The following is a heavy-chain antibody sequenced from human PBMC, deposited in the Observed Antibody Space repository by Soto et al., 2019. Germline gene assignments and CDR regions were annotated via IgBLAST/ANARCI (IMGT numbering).Heavy chain of an antibody. CDR2: ISNDGISK. CDR3: GKGRNVNNLGMDV. Sequence: GGSLRLSCVDSGFIFSAYDMFWVRQAPGKGLEWVSFISNDGISKSYGDSVKGRFTISRDYSKMTLYLHMNSLKAEDTAVYFCGKGRNVNNLGMDVWGPGTTVNVSS. J-gene: IGHJ6*02. V-gene: IGHV3-30*18. CDR1: GFIFSAYD.